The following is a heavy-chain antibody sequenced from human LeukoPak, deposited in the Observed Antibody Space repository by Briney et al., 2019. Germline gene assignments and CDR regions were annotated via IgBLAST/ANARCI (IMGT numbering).Heavy chain of an antibody. CDR2: IYTSGST. J-gene: IGHJ5*02. Sequence: PSETLSLTCTVSGGSISSGSYYWSWIRQPAGKGLEWIGRIYTSGSTNYNPSLKSRVTISVDTSKNQFSLKLSSVTAADTAVYYCARAIIAAQVPDWFDPWGQGTLVTVSS. D-gene: IGHD6-6*01. CDR3: ARAIIAAQVPDWFDP. V-gene: IGHV4-61*02. CDR1: GGSISSGSYY.